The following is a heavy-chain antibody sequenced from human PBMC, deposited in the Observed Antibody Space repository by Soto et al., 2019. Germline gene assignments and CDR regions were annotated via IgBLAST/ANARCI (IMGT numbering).Heavy chain of an antibody. J-gene: IGHJ4*02. V-gene: IGHV5-51*01. D-gene: IGHD2-2*01. CDR3: VRSHCNGNNRYAWAFDY. CDR1: GYNFFNYW. CDR2: IHPGDADA. Sequence: PGESLKISCEASGYNFFNYWIAWVRQMPGKGLEWMGIIHPGDADAKYSPSFQGQVTFSADRSISTAYLQWSSLKASDTAMYYCVRSHCNGNNRYAWAFDYWGQGTLVTVSS.